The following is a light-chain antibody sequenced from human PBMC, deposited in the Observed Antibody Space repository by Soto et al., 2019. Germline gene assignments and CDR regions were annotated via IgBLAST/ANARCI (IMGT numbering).Light chain of an antibody. CDR3: HKYNSAPHT. CDR1: QGISNY. CDR2: AAS. V-gene: IGKV1-27*01. J-gene: IGKJ4*01. Sequence: DIQMTQSPSSLSASVGDRVTMTCRASQGISNYLAWYQQKPGKVPKLLIYAASTLQSGVPSRFSGSGSGTDFTLTISSLQPEDVASYYCHKYNSAPHTFGGGTKVEIK.